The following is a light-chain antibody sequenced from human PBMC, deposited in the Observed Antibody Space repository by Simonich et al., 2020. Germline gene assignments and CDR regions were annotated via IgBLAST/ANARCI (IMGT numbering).Light chain of an antibody. CDR3: SSYTSSSTWV. CDR2: DVS. Sequence: QSALTQPRSVSGSPGQSVTISCTGTSSDVGGYNYVSWYQQHPGKAPKLMIYDVSQRPSGVPDRFSGSKSGNTASLTISGLQAEDEADYYCSSYTSSSTWVFGGGTKLTVL. V-gene: IGLV2-11*01. CDR1: SSDVGGYNY. J-gene: IGLJ3*02.